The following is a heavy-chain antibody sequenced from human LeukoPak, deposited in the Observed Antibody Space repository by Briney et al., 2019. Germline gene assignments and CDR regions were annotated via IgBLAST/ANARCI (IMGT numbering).Heavy chain of an antibody. D-gene: IGHD2-8*01. Sequence: GESLKISCKGSGYSLTSYWIGWERQMPGKGLEWMGIIYPDDSDTKYSPSFQGQVTISADKSISTAYLQWSSLKASDTAMYYCARLAFCTNAVCFSNYYYSMDVWGRGTTVTVSS. CDR1: GYSLTSYW. CDR2: IYPDDSDT. J-gene: IGHJ6*03. CDR3: ARLAFCTNAVCFSNYYYSMDV. V-gene: IGHV5-51*01.